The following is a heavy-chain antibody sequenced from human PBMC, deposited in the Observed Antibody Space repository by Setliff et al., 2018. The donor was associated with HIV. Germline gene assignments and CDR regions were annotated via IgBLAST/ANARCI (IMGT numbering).Heavy chain of an antibody. J-gene: IGHJ4*02. CDR2: MYYSGNT. D-gene: IGHD5-12*01. V-gene: IGHV4-39*01. Sequence: ETLSLTCIVSGDYISSSSYNWGWIRQPPGKGLEWIGSMYYSGNTYNNPSLKRRFTISVDTSKNQFSLKMSPVTATDTAIYYCAGLPRTRDGYHPNDYWGQGTLVTVSS. CDR3: AGLPRTRDGYHPNDY. CDR1: GDYISSSSYN.